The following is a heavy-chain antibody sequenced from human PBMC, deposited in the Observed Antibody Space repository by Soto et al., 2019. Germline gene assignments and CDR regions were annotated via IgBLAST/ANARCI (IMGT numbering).Heavy chain of an antibody. D-gene: IGHD1-26*01. CDR3: AKQYSGSYYYYYGMDV. V-gene: IGHV3-30*18. J-gene: IGHJ6*02. CDR1: GFTFSSYG. CDR2: ISYDGSNK. Sequence: GGSLRLSCAASGFTFSSYGMHWVRQAPGKGLEWVAVISYDGSNKYYADSVKGRFTISRDNSKNTLYLQMNSLRAEDTAVYYCAKQYSGSYYYYYGMDVWGQGTTVTVSS.